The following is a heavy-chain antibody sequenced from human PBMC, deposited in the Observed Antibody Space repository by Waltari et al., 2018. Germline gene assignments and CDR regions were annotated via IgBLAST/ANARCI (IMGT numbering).Heavy chain of an antibody. CDR1: GFTFSSYS. Sequence: EVQLVESGGGLVKPGGSLRLSCAASGFTFSSYSLNWVRQAPGKGLEWVSSISSSSSYIYYADSVKGRFTISRDNAKNSLYLQMNSLRAEDTAVYYCASSQLLHLYFDYWGQGTLVTVSS. D-gene: IGHD2-2*02. CDR2: ISSSSSYI. CDR3: ASSQLLHLYFDY. V-gene: IGHV3-21*01. J-gene: IGHJ4*02.